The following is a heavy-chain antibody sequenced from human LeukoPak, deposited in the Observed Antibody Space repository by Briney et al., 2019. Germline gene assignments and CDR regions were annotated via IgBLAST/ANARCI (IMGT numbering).Heavy chain of an antibody. CDR3: ARAPPMTTVTSPEYFQH. CDR1: GYTFTSYD. Sequence: GASVKVSCKASGYTFTSYDINWVRQATGQGLEWMGWMNPNSGNTGYAQKLQGRVTMTTDTSTSTAYMELRSLRSDDTAVYYCARAPPMTTVTSPEYFQHWGQGTLVTVSS. V-gene: IGHV1-8*02. CDR2: MNPNSGNT. J-gene: IGHJ1*01. D-gene: IGHD4-17*01.